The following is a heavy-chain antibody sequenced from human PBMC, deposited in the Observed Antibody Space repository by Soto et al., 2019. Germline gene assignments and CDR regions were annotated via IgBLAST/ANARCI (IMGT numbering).Heavy chain of an antibody. D-gene: IGHD4-4*01. CDR2: IYYSGST. V-gene: IGHV4-59*01. J-gene: IGHJ6*02. CDR1: GGSISSYY. Sequence: QVQLQESGPGLVKPSETLSLTCTVSGGSISSYYWSWIPQPPGKGLEWIGYIYYSGSTNYNPSLKSRVTISVDTSKNQFSLKLSSVTAADTAVYYCARVISNHGYYAMDVWGQGTTVTVSS. CDR3: ARVISNHGYYAMDV.